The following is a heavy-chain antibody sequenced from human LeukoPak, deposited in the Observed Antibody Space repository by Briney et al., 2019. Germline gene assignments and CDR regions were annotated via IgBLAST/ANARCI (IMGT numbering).Heavy chain of an antibody. CDR2: IRSKANSYAT. D-gene: IGHD1-14*01. V-gene: IGHV3-73*01. J-gene: IGHJ4*02. CDR3: RVWLSITPPLNTDFDY. Sequence: GGSLRLSCAASGFTFSGSAMHWVRQASGKGLEWVGRIRSKANSYATAYAASVKGRFTISRDDSKNTAYLQMNSLKTEDTAVYYCRVWLSITPPLNTDFDYWGQGTLVTVSS. CDR1: GFTFSGSA.